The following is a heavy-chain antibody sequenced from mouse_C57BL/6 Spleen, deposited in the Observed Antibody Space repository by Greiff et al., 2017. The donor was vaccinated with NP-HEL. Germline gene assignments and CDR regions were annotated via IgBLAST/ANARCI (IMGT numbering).Heavy chain of an antibody. Sequence: DVQLVESGAELVRPGASVKLSCTASGFNIKDYYMHWVKQRPEQGLEWIGRIDPEDGDNEYAPKLQGKATMTADTSSNTAYLQLSSLTSEDTAVYYCTTGDLTGTWFAYWGQGTLVTVSA. CDR1: GFNIKDYY. V-gene: IGHV14-1*01. CDR2: IDPEDGDN. J-gene: IGHJ3*01. CDR3: TTGDLTGTWFAY.